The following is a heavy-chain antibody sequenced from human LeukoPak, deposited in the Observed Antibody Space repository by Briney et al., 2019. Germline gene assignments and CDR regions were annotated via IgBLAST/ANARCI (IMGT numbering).Heavy chain of an antibody. D-gene: IGHD4-23*01. CDR2: ISGSST. J-gene: IGHJ4*02. CDR1: GFTLSNYA. V-gene: IGHV3-23*01. Sequence: QPGGSLRLSCAASGFTLSNYALSWVRQAPGKGLEWVSAISGSSTLYADSVKGRFTISRDNSKNTLYLQMNSLRAEDTAVYYCARYSTVVTRGFDYWGQGALVTVSS. CDR3: ARYSTVVTRGFDY.